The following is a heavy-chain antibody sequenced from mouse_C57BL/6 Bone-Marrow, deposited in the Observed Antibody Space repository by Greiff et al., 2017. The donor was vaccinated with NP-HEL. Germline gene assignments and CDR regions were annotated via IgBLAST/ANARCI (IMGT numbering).Heavy chain of an antibody. Sequence: EVMLVESGGGLVQPGGSLKLSCAASGFTFSDYYMYWVRQTPEKRLEWVAYISNGGGSTYYPDTVKGRFTISRDNAKNTLYLQMSRLKSEDTAMYYCARQDYGRAWFAYWGQGTLVTVSA. D-gene: IGHD1-1*02. V-gene: IGHV5-12*01. CDR2: ISNGGGST. J-gene: IGHJ3*01. CDR1: GFTFSDYY. CDR3: ARQDYGRAWFAY.